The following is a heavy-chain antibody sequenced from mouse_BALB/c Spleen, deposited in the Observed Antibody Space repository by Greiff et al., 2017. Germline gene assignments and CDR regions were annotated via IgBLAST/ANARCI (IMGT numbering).Heavy chain of an antibody. CDR1: GFTFSSYA. CDR3: ARGYYGSSFLYAMDY. D-gene: IGHD1-1*01. J-gene: IGHJ4*01. V-gene: IGHV5-6-5*01. Sequence: EVMLVESGGGLVKPGGSLKLSCAASGFTFSSYAMSWVRQTPEKRLEWVASISSGGSTYYPDSVKGRFTISRDNARNILYLQMSSLRSEDTAMYYCARGYYGSSFLYAMDYWGQGTSVTVSS. CDR2: ISSGGST.